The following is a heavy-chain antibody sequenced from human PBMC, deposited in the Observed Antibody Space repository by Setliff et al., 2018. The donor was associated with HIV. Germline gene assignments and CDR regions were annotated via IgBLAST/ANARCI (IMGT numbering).Heavy chain of an antibody. D-gene: IGHD1-26*01. CDR3: AKPLTQWGVSPYHYAVDV. Sequence: HPGGSLRLSCAASGFAFDNYCMTWVRQAPGKGLEWVSAIGGSTGSTYYADSVKGRFTISTDNSKNTLYLQMNSLRAEDTAVYYCAKPLTQWGVSPYHYAVDVWGQGTTVTVS. V-gene: IGHV3-23*01. CDR2: IGGSTGST. CDR1: GFAFDNYC. J-gene: IGHJ6*02.